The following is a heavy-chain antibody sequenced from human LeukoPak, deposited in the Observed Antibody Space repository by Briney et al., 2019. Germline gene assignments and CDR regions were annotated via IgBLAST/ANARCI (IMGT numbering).Heavy chain of an antibody. CDR2: ISYDGSNK. V-gene: IGHV3-30-3*01. D-gene: IGHD1-26*01. J-gene: IGHJ3*02. CDR1: GFTFSSYA. CDR3: ARCLLRGSSYDAFDI. Sequence: GGSLRLSCAASGFTFSSYAMHWVRQAPGKGLEWVAVISYDGSNKYYADSVKGRFTISRDNSKNTLYLQMNSLRAEDTAVYYCARCLLRGSSYDAFDIWGQGTMVTVSS.